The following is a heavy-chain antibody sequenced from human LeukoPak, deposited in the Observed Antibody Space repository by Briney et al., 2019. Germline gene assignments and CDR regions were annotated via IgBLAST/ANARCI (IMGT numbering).Heavy chain of an antibody. D-gene: IGHD3-22*01. Sequence: GESLQISCKGSGYSFTSYWIGWVRQMPGKGLECMGIIYPGDSDTRYSPSFQGQVTISADKSISTAYLQWSSLKASDTAMYYCARGGQDSSGYYYFLGYWGQGTLVTVSS. CDR3: ARGGQDSSGYYYFLGY. V-gene: IGHV5-51*01. J-gene: IGHJ4*02. CDR1: GYSFTSYW. CDR2: IYPGDSDT.